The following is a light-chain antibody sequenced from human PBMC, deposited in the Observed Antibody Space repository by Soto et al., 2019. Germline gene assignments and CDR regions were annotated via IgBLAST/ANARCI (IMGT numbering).Light chain of an antibody. CDR2: AAS. CDR1: QGISSY. Sequence: AILMTQSPSSFSASAGDRVTITFRASQGISSYLAWYQQKPGKAPKLLIYAASTLQSGVPSRFSGSGSGTEFSLTISSLQPDDFATYHCQQYKSYWTFGQGTKVDI. CDR3: QQYKSYWT. V-gene: IGKV1-8*01. J-gene: IGKJ1*01.